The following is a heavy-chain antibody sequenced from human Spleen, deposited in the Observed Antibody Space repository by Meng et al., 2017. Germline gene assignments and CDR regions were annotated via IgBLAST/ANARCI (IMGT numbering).Heavy chain of an antibody. Sequence: QVQLRESGPALVKPSETLSLTCAVPGDSITNHNWWAWVRQPPGKGLEWIGEIPHRGSSAYSPSLKSRVSMSIDTSKNQFSVKLTSVTAADTAVYYCLRGSGGSVWGQGTLVTVSS. CDR2: IPHRGSS. CDR1: GDSITNHNW. D-gene: IGHD3-10*01. CDR3: LRGSGGSV. J-gene: IGHJ1*01. V-gene: IGHV4-4*02.